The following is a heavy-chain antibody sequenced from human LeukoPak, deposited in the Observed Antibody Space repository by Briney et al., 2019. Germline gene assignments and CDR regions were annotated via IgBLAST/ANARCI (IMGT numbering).Heavy chain of an antibody. CDR1: GFTFDDYA. Sequence: PGGSLRLSRAASGFTFDDYAMHWVRQAPGKGLEWVSLISWDGGSTYYADSVKGRFTISRDNSKNSLYLQMNSLRAEDTALYYCAKDRNPTTVTTLDYWGQGTLVTVSS. CDR3: AKDRNPTTVTTLDY. CDR2: ISWDGGST. V-gene: IGHV3-43D*03. J-gene: IGHJ4*02. D-gene: IGHD4-17*01.